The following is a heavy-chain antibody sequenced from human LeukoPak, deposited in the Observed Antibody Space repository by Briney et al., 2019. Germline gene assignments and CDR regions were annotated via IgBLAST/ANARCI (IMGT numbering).Heavy chain of an antibody. V-gene: IGHV4-31*03. D-gene: IGHD3-16*01. Sequence: SETLSLTCNVSGASVSSGSYYWSWIRQHPGKGLEWIGYIYYSGSTYYNPSLKSRVTISVDTSKNQFSLKLSSVTAADTAVYYCASLGDNDPFDYWGQGTLVTVSS. CDR1: GASVSSGSYY. CDR2: IYYSGST. J-gene: IGHJ4*02. CDR3: ASLGDNDPFDY.